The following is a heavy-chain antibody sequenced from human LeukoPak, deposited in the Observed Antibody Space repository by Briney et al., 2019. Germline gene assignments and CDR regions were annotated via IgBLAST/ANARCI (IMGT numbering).Heavy chain of an antibody. CDR1: GFTVSSNY. V-gene: IGHV3-23*01. J-gene: IGHJ4*02. CDR2: ISGSGGST. D-gene: IGHD3-22*01. Sequence: PGGSLRLSCAASGFTVSSNYMSWVRQAPGKGLEWVSAISGSGGSTYYADSVKGRFTISRDNSKNTLYLQMNSLRAEDTAVYYCAKDRGDSSGYYYRVGYFDYWGQGTLVTVSS. CDR3: AKDRGDSSGYYYRVGYFDY.